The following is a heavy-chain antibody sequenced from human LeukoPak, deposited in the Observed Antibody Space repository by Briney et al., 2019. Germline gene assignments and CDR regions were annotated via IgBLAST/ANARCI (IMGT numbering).Heavy chain of an antibody. Sequence: GGSLRLSCVASGFDFSSYTIQWVRQAPGKGLEYVSCISSTGGSTYYANSVKGRFTISRDNSRSTVYLQMGGLRPEDMAVYYCAREKGGFDIWGQGTMVTVSS. J-gene: IGHJ3*02. CDR1: GFDFSSYT. CDR3: AREKGGFDI. V-gene: IGHV3-64*01. D-gene: IGHD2-15*01. CDR2: ISSTGGST.